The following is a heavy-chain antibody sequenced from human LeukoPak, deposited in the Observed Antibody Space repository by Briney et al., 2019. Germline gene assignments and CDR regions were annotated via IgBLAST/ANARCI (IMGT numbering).Heavy chain of an antibody. Sequence: GGSLRLSCAASGFTFSSYSMNWVRQAPGKGLEWVSSISSSSSYIYYADSVKGRFTTSRDNAKNSLYLQMNSLRAEDTAVYYCARVPGGYCSGGSCYPPWGQGTLVTVSS. J-gene: IGHJ5*02. CDR3: ARVPGGYCSGGSCYPP. CDR1: GFTFSSYS. CDR2: ISSSSSYI. V-gene: IGHV3-21*01. D-gene: IGHD2-15*01.